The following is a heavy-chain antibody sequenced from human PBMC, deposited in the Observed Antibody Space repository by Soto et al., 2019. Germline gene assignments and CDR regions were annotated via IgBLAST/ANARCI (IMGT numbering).Heavy chain of an antibody. Sequence: QVQLQESGPGLVKPSQTLSLTCTVSGGSISSGDYYWSWIRQPPGKALEWIGYIYYSGSTYYNPSLKSRVTISVDTSKNQFSLKLSSVTAADTAVYYCARETRDAYYYYGMDVWGQGTTVTVSS. CDR1: GGSISSGDYY. V-gene: IGHV4-30-4*01. CDR3: ARETRDAYYYYGMDV. CDR2: IYYSGST. J-gene: IGHJ6*02.